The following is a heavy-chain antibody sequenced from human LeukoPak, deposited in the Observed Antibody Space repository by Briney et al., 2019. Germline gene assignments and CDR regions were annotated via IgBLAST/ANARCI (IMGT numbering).Heavy chain of an antibody. CDR2: IYSGDSDT. V-gene: IGHV5-51*01. Sequence: GESLNISGKGSVYNFTSYCIGWVRQMPGKGREWMGTIYSGDSDTRYTPSFQGQVTISADKSTSPAYLQWSSLKASDTAMYYCARLSNHQWLVRFGYFDYWGQGTLVTVSS. J-gene: IGHJ4*02. CDR1: VYNFTSYC. D-gene: IGHD6-19*01. CDR3: ARLSNHQWLVRFGYFDY.